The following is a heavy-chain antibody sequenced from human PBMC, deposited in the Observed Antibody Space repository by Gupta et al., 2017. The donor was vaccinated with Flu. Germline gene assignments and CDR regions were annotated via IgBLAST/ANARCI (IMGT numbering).Heavy chain of an antibody. CDR1: GFTFSSYS. CDR2: ISSSSSYI. Sequence: EVQLVESGGGLVKPGGSLRLSCAASGFTFSSYSMNWVRQAPGKGLEWVSSISSSSSYIYYADSVKGRFTISRDNAKNSLYLQMNSLRAEDTAVYYCARDRPGRPPGGFQHWGQGTLVTVSS. D-gene: IGHD2-8*02. J-gene: IGHJ1*01. CDR3: ARDRPGRPPGGFQH. V-gene: IGHV3-21*01.